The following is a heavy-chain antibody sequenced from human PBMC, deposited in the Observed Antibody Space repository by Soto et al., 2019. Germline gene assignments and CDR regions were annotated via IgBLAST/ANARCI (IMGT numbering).Heavy chain of an antibody. CDR3: AGNWVYAFDI. V-gene: IGHV4-59*08. CDR2: IYYSGST. CDR1: GGSISSYY. D-gene: IGHD7-27*01. J-gene: IGHJ3*02. Sequence: SETLSLTCTVSGGSISSYYRSWIRQPPGKGLEWIGYIYYSGSTNYNPSLKGRVTISVDTSKNQFSLKLSSVTAADTAVYYCAGNWVYAFDIWGQGTMVTVSS.